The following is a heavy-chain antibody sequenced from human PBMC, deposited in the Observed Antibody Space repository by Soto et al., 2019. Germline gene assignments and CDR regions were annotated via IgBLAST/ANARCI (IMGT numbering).Heavy chain of an antibody. V-gene: IGHV3-15*01. CDR2: IKSKTDGGTT. J-gene: IGHJ4*02. CDR3: THESYDLWSGYLYYFDY. D-gene: IGHD3-3*01. CDR1: GFTFSNAW. Sequence: ESGGGLVKPGGSLRLSCAASGFTFSNAWMSWVRQAPGTGLEWVGRIKSKTDGGTTDYAAPVKGRFTISRDDSKNTLYLQMNSLKTEDTAVYYCTHESYDLWSGYLYYFDYWGQGTLVTVSS.